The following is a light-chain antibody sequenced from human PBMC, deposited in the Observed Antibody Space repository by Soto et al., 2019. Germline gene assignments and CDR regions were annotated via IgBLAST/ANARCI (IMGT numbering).Light chain of an antibody. CDR3: SSYTSSSTRV. V-gene: IGLV2-14*01. Sequence: QSALTQPASVSGSPGQSITISCTGTSSDVGGYNYVSWYQQNPGKAPKLMIYDVSNRPSGVSNRFSGSKSGNTASLTISGLQAEDEGDYYCSSYTSSSTRVFGGGTKLTVL. CDR1: SSDVGGYNY. J-gene: IGLJ2*01. CDR2: DVS.